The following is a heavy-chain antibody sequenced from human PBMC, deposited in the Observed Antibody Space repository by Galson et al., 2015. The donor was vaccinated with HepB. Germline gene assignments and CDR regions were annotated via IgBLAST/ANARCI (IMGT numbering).Heavy chain of an antibody. J-gene: IGHJ1*01. CDR2: ISDDGRNK. CDR3: AMFWSGFSSEYFHR. D-gene: IGHD3-3*01. V-gene: IGHV3-30*03. Sequence: SLRLSCAASGFMFSIYGMHWVRQVPGKGLEWVGVISDDGRNKYYADSVKGRCTISRDNSKNTLYLQMDNLRAEDTAVYYCAMFWSGFSSEYFHRWGPGTLVTVSS. CDR1: GFMFSIYG.